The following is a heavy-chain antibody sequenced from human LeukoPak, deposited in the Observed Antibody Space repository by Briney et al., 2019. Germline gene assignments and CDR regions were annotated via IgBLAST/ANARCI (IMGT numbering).Heavy chain of an antibody. J-gene: IGHJ6*03. V-gene: IGHV3-21*01. CDR3: ARAHSNYDPIGYYYYYYMDV. CDR2: ISSSSSYI. Sequence: GGSLRLSCAASGFTFSSYSMNWVRQAPGKGLEWVSSISSSSSYIYYADSVKGRFTISRDNAKNSLYLQMNSLRAEDTAVYYCARAHSNYDPIGYYYYYYMDVWGKGTTVTVSS. D-gene: IGHD4-11*01. CDR1: GFTFSSYS.